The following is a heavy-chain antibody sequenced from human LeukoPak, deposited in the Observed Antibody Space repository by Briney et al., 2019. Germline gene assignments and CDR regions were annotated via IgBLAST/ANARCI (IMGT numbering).Heavy chain of an antibody. D-gene: IGHD5-12*01. V-gene: IGHV3-23*01. Sequence: PGGSLRLSCAASGFTFSSCAMSWVRHAPGKGLEWVSAISGSGGRTYFAASVKGRFTISRDNSKNTLYLQMNSLRAEDTAVYYCAKTSGYRRFDPWGQGTLVTVSS. J-gene: IGHJ5*02. CDR2: ISGSGGRT. CDR1: GFTFSSCA. CDR3: AKTSGYRRFDP.